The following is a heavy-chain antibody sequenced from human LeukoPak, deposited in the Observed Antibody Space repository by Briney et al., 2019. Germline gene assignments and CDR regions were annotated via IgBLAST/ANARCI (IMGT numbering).Heavy chain of an antibody. CDR1: GFTVSSNY. Sequence: GGSLRLSCAPSGFTVSSNYMTWVRHAPGKGLEWVSVIYSGGSTNYADSVKGRFTMSRDNSKNTLYLQMNSLRAEDTAVYYCIYGYTLDFWGQGTLVTVSS. CDR2: IYSGGST. CDR3: IYGYTLDF. V-gene: IGHV3-53*01. D-gene: IGHD5-18*01. J-gene: IGHJ4*02.